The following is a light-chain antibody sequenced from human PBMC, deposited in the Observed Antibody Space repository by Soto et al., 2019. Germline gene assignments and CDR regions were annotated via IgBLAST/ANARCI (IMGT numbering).Light chain of an antibody. CDR1: SSNIGTNH. J-gene: IGLJ3*02. V-gene: IGLV1-47*01. CDR2: RHT. CDR3: AAWDDSLSGWV. Sequence: QSVLTHPPSASVTPGQRVTISCSGGSSNIGTNHVYWYQHLPGTAPKLLIYRHTRRPSGVHDRFSAYTSGTSASRAISGLRSDDEADYYCAAWDDSLSGWVFGGGTKLTVL.